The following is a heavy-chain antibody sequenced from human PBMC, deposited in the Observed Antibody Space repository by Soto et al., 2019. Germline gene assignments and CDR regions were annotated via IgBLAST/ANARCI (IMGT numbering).Heavy chain of an antibody. CDR3: AKDWLAVRGEPPTD. D-gene: IGHD3-10*01. V-gene: IGHV3-23*01. Sequence: EVQLLESGGGLVQPGGSLRLSCAASGFTFSSYAMSWVRQAPGKGLEWVSAISGSGGSTYYADSVKGRFTISRDNSKNTLQLQMHSLRAEDTAVYYCAKDWLAVRGEPPTDWGQGTLVTVSS. J-gene: IGHJ4*02. CDR2: ISGSGGST. CDR1: GFTFSSYA.